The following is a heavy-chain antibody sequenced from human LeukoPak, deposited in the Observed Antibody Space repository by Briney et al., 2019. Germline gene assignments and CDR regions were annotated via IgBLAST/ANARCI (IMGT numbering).Heavy chain of an antibody. CDR3: AKDLIRGYGSGSYYKRHFDY. Sequence: GGSLRLSCAASGFTFSSYGMHWVRQAPGKGLEWVAFIRYDGSNKYYADSVKGRFTISRDNSKNTLYLQMNSLRAEDTAVYYCAKDLIRGYGSGSYYKRHFDYWGQGTLVTVSS. V-gene: IGHV3-30*02. D-gene: IGHD3-10*01. J-gene: IGHJ4*02. CDR2: IRYDGSNK. CDR1: GFTFSSYG.